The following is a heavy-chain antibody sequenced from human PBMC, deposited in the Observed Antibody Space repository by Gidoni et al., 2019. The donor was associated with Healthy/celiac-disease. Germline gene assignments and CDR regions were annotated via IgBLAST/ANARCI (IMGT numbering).Heavy chain of an antibody. Sequence: QVQLVESGGGLVKPGGALRLPCEASGFTFSDYYMRWIRQAPGKGLEWVSYISSSSSYTNYADSVKGRFTISRDNAKNSLYLQMNSLRAEDTAVYYCARYSGSYHGVDYWGQGTLVTVSS. CDR2: ISSSSSYT. D-gene: IGHD1-26*01. CDR1: GFTFSDYY. V-gene: IGHV3-11*06. J-gene: IGHJ4*02. CDR3: ARYSGSYHGVDY.